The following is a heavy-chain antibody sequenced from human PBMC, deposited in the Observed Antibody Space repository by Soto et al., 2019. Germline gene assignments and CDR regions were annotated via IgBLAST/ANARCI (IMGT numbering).Heavy chain of an antibody. CDR1: GFTFSSYA. Sequence: EVQLLESGGGLVQPGGSLRLSCAASGFTFSSYAMSWVRQAPGKGLEWVSAISGSGGSTYYADSVKGRFTISRDSSKNTLYLQMNSLRAEDTAVYYCAGTSLGYCSGGRCPLVFDIWGQGTMVTVSS. CDR2: ISGSGGST. D-gene: IGHD2-15*01. V-gene: IGHV3-23*01. CDR3: AGTSLGYCSGGRCPLVFDI. J-gene: IGHJ3*02.